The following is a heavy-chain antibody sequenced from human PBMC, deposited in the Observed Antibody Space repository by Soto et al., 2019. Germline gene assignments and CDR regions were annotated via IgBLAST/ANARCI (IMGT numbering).Heavy chain of an antibody. V-gene: IGHV1-69*08. J-gene: IGHJ4*02. D-gene: IGHD3-22*01. CDR1: GGTFSSYT. CDR2: IIPILGIA. CDR3: ARDAAHDRSGTNFDY. Sequence: QVQLVQSGAEVKKPGSSVKVSCKASGGTFSSYTISWVRQAPGQGLEWMGRIIPILGIANYAQKFQGRVTITADKSTSTTYMELSSLRSEDTAVYYCARDAAHDRSGTNFDYWGQGTLVTVSS.